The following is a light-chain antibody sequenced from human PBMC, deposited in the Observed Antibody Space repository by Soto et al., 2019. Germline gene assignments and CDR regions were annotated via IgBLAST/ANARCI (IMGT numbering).Light chain of an antibody. J-gene: IGKJ2*01. V-gene: IGKV3-15*01. CDR3: QQYNNWLPYT. CDR1: QSVSSN. Sequence: EIVLTQSPATLSVSPGERATLSCRASQSVSSNLAWYQQKPGQAPRLLIYGASTRATGIPARFSGSGSGTEFTHTISSLQSEDFAVYYCQQYNNWLPYTFGQGTMLEIK. CDR2: GAS.